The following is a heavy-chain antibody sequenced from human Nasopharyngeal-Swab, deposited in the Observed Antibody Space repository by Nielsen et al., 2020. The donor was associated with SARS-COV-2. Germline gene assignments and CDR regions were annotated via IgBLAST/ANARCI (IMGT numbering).Heavy chain of an antibody. CDR3: ARGLSGVVPAPILGLGPYYYFYYMDV. CDR2: VYHSGST. V-gene: IGHV4-4*02. CDR1: GGSISSTEW. D-gene: IGHD2-2*01. J-gene: IGHJ6*03. Sequence: SQTLSLTCGVSGGSISSTEWWSWVRQPPGKGLEWIGNVYHSGSTNYNPSLKSRVTISVDTSKSQFSLKLTSVTAADTSVYYCARGLSGVVPAPILGLGPYYYFYYMDVWGKGTTVTVSS.